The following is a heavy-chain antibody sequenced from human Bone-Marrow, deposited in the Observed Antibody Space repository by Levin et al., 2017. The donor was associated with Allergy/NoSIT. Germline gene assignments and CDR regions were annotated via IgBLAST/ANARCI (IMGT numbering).Heavy chain of an antibody. J-gene: IGHJ5*02. Sequence: PGESLKISCKTSGNSFSSFGISWVRQAPGQGLEWMGWISGYNGNTHYAQKYRDRVTMTTDTSTSTAYMELRSLRSDDTAVYYCARDQETYSYENVKANWFDPWGQGTLVTVSS. V-gene: IGHV1-18*04. CDR2: ISGYNGNT. D-gene: IGHD2-21*01. CDR1: GNSFSSFG. CDR3: ARDQETYSYENVKANWFDP.